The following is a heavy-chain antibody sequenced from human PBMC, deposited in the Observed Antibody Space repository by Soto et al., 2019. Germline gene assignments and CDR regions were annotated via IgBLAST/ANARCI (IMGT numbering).Heavy chain of an antibody. CDR1: GGSISSYY. Sequence: SKTLSLTCTVSGGSISSYYWSWIRQPPGKGLEWIGYIYYSGSTNYNPSLKSRVTISVDTSKNQFSLKLSSVTAADTAVYYCARDAFYGGNSRSFDIWGQGTMVTVSS. J-gene: IGHJ3*02. V-gene: IGHV4-59*01. CDR2: IYYSGST. D-gene: IGHD4-17*01. CDR3: ARDAFYGGNSRSFDI.